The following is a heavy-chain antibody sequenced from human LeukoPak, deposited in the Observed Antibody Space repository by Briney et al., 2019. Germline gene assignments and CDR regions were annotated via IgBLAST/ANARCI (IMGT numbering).Heavy chain of an antibody. CDR3: ARERWENYYYYYMDV. J-gene: IGHJ6*03. Sequence: SETLSLTCTVSGGSISSSSYYWGWIRQPPGKGLEWIGSIYYSGSTYYNPSLKSRVTISVDTSKNQFSLKLSPVTAADTAVYYCARERWENYYYYYMDVWGKGTTVTVSS. D-gene: IGHD1-26*01. V-gene: IGHV4-39*02. CDR1: GGSISSSSYY. CDR2: IYYSGST.